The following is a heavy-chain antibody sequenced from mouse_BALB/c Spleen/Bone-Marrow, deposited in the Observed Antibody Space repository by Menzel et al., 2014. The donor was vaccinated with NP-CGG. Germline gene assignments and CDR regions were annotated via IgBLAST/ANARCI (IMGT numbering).Heavy chain of an antibody. V-gene: IGHV2-9*02. Sequence: VKLQESGPGLVAPSQNLSITCTVSGFSLTSYGVHWVRPPPGKGLEWLGVIWAGGSTIYNSALMSRLSISKDNSKSQVFLKMNSLQTDDTALYYCARDRGGSSRALDYWGQGTSVTVSS. J-gene: IGHJ4*01. D-gene: IGHD1-1*02. CDR3: ARDRGGSSRALDY. CDR1: GFSLTSYG. CDR2: IWAGGST.